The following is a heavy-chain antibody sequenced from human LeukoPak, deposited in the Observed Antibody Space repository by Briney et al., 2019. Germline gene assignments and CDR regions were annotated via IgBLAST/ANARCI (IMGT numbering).Heavy chain of an antibody. Sequence: ASVKVSCKASGYTFTGYYMHWVRQAPGQVLEWMGWINPNSGGTNYAQKFQGRVTMTRDTSISTAYMELSRLRSDDTAVYYCARASPTTVMFDCWGQGTLVTVSS. CDR3: ARASPTTVMFDC. J-gene: IGHJ4*02. CDR1: GYTFTGYY. CDR2: INPNSGGT. V-gene: IGHV1-2*02. D-gene: IGHD4-17*01.